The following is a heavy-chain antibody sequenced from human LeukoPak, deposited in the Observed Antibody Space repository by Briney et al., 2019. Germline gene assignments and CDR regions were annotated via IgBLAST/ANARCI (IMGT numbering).Heavy chain of an antibody. Sequence: PGGSLRLSCAASGFTFSSYAMSWVRQAPGKGLEWVSAISGSGGSTYYADSVKGRFTISRDNSKNTLYLQMNSLRAEDTAVYYCAKDWVLSMVRGVITPRWAQGTLVTVSS. D-gene: IGHD3-10*01. CDR1: GFTFSSYA. CDR2: ISGSGGST. V-gene: IGHV3-23*01. CDR3: AKDWVLSMVRGVITPR. J-gene: IGHJ4*02.